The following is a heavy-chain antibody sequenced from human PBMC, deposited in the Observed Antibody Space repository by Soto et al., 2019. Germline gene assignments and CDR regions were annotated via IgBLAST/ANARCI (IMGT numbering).Heavy chain of an antibody. CDR2: IYYSGST. Sequence: QVQLQESGPGLVKPSQTLSLTCTVSGGSISSGGYYWSWIRQHPGTGLEWIGYIYYSGSTYYNPSLKSRVTISVDSSKNQFSLKLTSVTAADTAVYYCARGGYYFYYGMDVWGLGTTVTVSS. J-gene: IGHJ6*02. CDR1: GGSISSGGYY. V-gene: IGHV4-31*03. CDR3: ARGGYYFYYGMDV.